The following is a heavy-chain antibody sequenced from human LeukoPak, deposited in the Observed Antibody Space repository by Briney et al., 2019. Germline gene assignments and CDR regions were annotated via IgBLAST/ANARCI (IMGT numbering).Heavy chain of an antibody. J-gene: IGHJ5*02. CDR3: AQNGQTGFSFDP. D-gene: IGHD2-8*01. V-gene: IGHV4-34*01. CDR2: GSDVGGT. Sequence: SETLSLTCAVYGGSLSGYYWSWIRQPPGKGLEWIGEGSDVGGTKYNPSLKSRVTISADTSKNQFSLKLSSVTAADTAVYYCAQNGQTGFSFDPWGQGTLVTVSS. CDR1: GGSLSGYY.